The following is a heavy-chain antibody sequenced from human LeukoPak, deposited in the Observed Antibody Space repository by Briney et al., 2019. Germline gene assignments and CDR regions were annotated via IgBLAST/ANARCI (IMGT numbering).Heavy chain of an antibody. Sequence: WGSLRLSCAASGFIFSTYGMHWVRQAPGKGLEWVAFIRPDGSDKSYVGSVKGRFTISRGNSKNTLYLQMNSLRAEDTAVYYCAKLAAAGFDYWGQGTLVTVSS. CDR3: AKLAAAGFDY. V-gene: IGHV3-30*02. CDR1: GFIFSTYG. D-gene: IGHD6-13*01. CDR2: IRPDGSDK. J-gene: IGHJ4*02.